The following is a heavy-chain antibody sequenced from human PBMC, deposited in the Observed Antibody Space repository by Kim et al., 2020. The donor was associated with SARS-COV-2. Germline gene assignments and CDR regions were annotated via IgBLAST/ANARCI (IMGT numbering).Heavy chain of an antibody. CDR3: ARDIYGSGPDGAFDI. V-gene: IGHV3-30*04. D-gene: IGHD3-10*01. CDR1: GFTFSSYA. J-gene: IGHJ3*02. Sequence: GGSLRLSCAASGFTFSSYAMHWVRQAPGKGLEWVAVISYDGSNKYYADSVKGRFTISRDNSKNTLYLQMNSLRAEDTAVYYCARDIYGSGPDGAFDIWGQGTMVTVSS. CDR2: ISYDGSNK.